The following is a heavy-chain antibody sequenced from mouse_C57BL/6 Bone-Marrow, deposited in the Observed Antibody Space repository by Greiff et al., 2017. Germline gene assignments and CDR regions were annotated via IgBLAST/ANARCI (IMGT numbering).Heavy chain of an antibody. CDR1: GFNIKNTY. D-gene: IGHD1-1*01. CDR2: IDPANGNT. J-gene: IGHJ2*01. CDR3: ALTLYYYGSSLDY. Sequence: VQLQQSVAELVRPGASVKLSCTASGFNIKNTYMHWVKQRPEQGLEWIGRIDPANGNTKYAPKFPGKATITADTSSNTAYLQLSSLTSEDTAIYYCALTLYYYGSSLDYWGQGTTLTVSS. V-gene: IGHV14-3*01.